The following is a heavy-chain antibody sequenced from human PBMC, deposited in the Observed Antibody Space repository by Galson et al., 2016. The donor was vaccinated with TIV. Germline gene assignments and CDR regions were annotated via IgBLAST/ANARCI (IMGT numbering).Heavy chain of an antibody. CDR3: AKVPFTDFSSGLFDF. V-gene: IGHV3-9*01. D-gene: IGHD6-19*01. CDR2: ISWNGDAM. Sequence: SLRLSCAASGFTFGDYGMHWVRQAPGKGLEWVSGISWNGDAMDYADSVRGRFTISRDNAKNSLYLEMNSLSTDDTAFYYCAKVPFTDFSSGLFDFWGYGTLVTVSS. CDR1: GFTFGDYG. J-gene: IGHJ4*01.